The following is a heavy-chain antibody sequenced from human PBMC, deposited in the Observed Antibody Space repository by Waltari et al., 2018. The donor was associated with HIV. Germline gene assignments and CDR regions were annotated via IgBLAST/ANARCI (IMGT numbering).Heavy chain of an antibody. CDR3: ARGGVTESMNWFDP. CDR2: VYYSGST. D-gene: IGHD4-4*01. Sequence: QVQLQESGPGLVKPSETLSLTCTVSGGSISSYYWSWIRQPPGKGLEWIGYVYYSGSTNYNPSLKSRVTISVDTSKKQFSLKLSSVTAADTAVYYCARGGVTESMNWFDPWGQGTLVTVSS. CDR1: GGSISSYY. J-gene: IGHJ5*02. V-gene: IGHV4-59*01.